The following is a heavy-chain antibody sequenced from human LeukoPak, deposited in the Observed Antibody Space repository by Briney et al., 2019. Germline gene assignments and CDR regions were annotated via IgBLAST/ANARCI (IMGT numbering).Heavy chain of an antibody. V-gene: IGHV1-69*13. CDR2: IIPIFGTA. CDR1: GGTFSSYA. CDR3: ARAHRGGSGWPLDY. D-gene: IGHD6-19*01. Sequence: GASVKVCCKASGGTFSSYAISWVRQAPGQGLEWMGGIIPIFGTANYAQKFQGRVTITADESTSTAYMELSSLRSEDTAVYYCARAHRGGSGWPLDYWGQGTLVTVSS. J-gene: IGHJ4*02.